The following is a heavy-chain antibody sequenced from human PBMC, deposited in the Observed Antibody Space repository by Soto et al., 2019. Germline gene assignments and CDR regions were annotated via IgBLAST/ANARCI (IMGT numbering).Heavy chain of an antibody. CDR1: GFTFDDYA. J-gene: IGHJ6*03. CDR2: ISWNSGSI. Sequence: GGSLRLSCAASGFTFDDYAMHWVRQAPGKGLEWVSGISWNSGSIGYADSVKGRFTISRDSAKNSLYLQMNSLRAEDTALYYCAKSYDFWSGYTLRYYYYMDVWGKGTTVTVSS. V-gene: IGHV3-9*01. D-gene: IGHD3-3*01. CDR3: AKSYDFWSGYTLRYYYYMDV.